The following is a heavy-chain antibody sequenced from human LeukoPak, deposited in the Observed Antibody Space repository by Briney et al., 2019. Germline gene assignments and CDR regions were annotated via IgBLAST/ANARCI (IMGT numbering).Heavy chain of an antibody. V-gene: IGHV3-53*01. J-gene: IGHJ4*02. Sequence: GGSLRLSCAASGFTVSSNYMSWVRQAPGKGLEWVSVIYSGGSTYYADSVKGRFTISRDNSKNTLYLQMNSLRAEDTAVYYCARGKIWSPVYLSHWGQGTLVTVSS. CDR1: GFTVSSNY. CDR2: IYSGGST. D-gene: IGHD3-10*01. CDR3: ARGKIWSPVYLSH.